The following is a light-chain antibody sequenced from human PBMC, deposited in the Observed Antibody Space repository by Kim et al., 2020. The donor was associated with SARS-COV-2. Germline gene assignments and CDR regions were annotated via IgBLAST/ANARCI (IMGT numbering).Light chain of an antibody. J-gene: IGLJ3*02. CDR1: SSNIGSNY. Sequence: GPRVTISCSGSSSNIGSNYVYWYQQLPGTAPKLLIYANNQRPSGVPDRFSGSKSGTSVSLAISGLRSDDEADYYCAAWDDSLSGLVLGGGTQLTVL. V-gene: IGLV1-47*01. CDR2: ANN. CDR3: AAWDDSLSGLV.